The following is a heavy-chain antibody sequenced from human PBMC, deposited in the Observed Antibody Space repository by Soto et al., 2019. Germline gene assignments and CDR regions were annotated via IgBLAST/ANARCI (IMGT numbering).Heavy chain of an antibody. J-gene: IGHJ6*03. CDR1: GGSISSYY. D-gene: IGHD4-17*01. CDR3: ARLGSDDYGDYVWDYYYMDV. Sequence: SETLSLTCTVSGGSISSYYWSRIRQPPGKGLEWIGYIYYSGSTNYNPSLKSRVTISVDTSKNQFSLKLSSVTAADTAVYYCARLGSDDYGDYVWDYYYMDVWGKGTTVTVSS. V-gene: IGHV4-59*08. CDR2: IYYSGST.